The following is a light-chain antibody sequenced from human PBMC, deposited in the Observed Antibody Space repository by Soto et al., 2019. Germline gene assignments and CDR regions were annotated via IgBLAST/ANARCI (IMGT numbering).Light chain of an antibody. V-gene: IGKV1-39*01. CDR3: QQSYSTPYT. CDR1: QDLTGY. CDR2: AAS. J-gene: IGKJ2*01. Sequence: DIQMTQSPSSLAASVGDRVTITCRASQDLTGYLNWYQQKPGKAPNLLIYAASSLQSGVPSRFSGSGSGTDFTLTISSLQPEDFATYYCQQSYSTPYTFGQGTKLEMK.